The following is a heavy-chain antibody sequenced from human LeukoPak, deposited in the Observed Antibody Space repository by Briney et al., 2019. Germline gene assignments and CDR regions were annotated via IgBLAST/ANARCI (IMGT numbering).Heavy chain of an antibody. CDR2: IRSDGSNK. Sequence: PGGSLRLSCAASGFTFSSYGMHWVRQAPGKGLEWVAFIRSDGSNKYYADSVKGRFTISRDNSKLYLQMNSLRAEDTAVYYCAKKGYSNGWRDSYYFDCWGQGTLATVSS. CDR1: GFTFSSYG. V-gene: IGHV3-30*02. J-gene: IGHJ4*02. CDR3: AKKGYSNGWRDSYYFDC. D-gene: IGHD6-19*01.